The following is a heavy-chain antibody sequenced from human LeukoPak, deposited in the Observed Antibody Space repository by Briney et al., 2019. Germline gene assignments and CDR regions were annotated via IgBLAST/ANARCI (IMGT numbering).Heavy chain of an antibody. CDR2: IYYSGST. J-gene: IGHJ5*02. CDR1: GGSISSGGYY. CDR3: ARTRVLRFLERRNWFDP. V-gene: IGHV4-31*03. D-gene: IGHD3-3*01. Sequence: PSETLSLTCTVSGGSISSGGYYWSWIRQHPGKGLEWIGYIYYSGSTYYNPSLKSRVTISVDTSKNQFSLKLSSVTAADTAVYYCARTRVLRFLERRNWFDPWGQGTLVTVSS.